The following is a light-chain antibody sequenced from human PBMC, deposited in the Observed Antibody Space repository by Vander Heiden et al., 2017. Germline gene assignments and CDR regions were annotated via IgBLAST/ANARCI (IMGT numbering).Light chain of an antibody. CDR1: QSVNKN. V-gene: IGKV3-15*01. Sequence: EIVMTQSPATLSVSPGERATLSCRASQSVNKNLAWYQQKPGLAPRLLIYAASTRATGSPARFSGSGSETEFTLTISSLQSEDFAVYYCQQYNNWPPMYTFGQGTKLEIK. CDR3: QQYNNWPPMYT. CDR2: AAS. J-gene: IGKJ2*01.